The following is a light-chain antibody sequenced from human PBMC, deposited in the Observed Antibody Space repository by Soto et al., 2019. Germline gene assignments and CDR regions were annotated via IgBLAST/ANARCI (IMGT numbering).Light chain of an antibody. V-gene: IGLV1-47*01. Sequence: VLTQPPSASGTPGQRVTISCSGSRSNIGSNYVYWYQQLPGTAPKLLIYRNNQRPSGVPDRFSGSKSGTSASLAISGLRSEDEADYYCAAWDDSLSGYVFGTGTKVTVL. J-gene: IGLJ1*01. CDR3: AAWDDSLSGYV. CDR2: RNN. CDR1: RSNIGSNY.